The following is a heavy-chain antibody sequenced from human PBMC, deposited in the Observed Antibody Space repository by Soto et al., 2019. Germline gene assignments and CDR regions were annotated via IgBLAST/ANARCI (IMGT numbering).Heavy chain of an antibody. D-gene: IGHD6-19*01. CDR1: GLIFSDYH. Sequence: PGGSLRLSCAASGLIFSDYHMDWVRQAPGKGLEWVGRIRRKANSYITEYAASVKGRFTISRDDSKNSLYLQMNSLKSEDTAVYYCAMLGGWSGGSSGMDVWGQGTTVTVSS. CDR2: IRRKANSYIT. V-gene: IGHV3-72*01. J-gene: IGHJ6*02. CDR3: AMLGGWSGGSSGMDV.